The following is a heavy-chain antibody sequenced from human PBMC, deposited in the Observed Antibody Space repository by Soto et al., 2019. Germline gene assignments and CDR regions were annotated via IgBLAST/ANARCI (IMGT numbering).Heavy chain of an antibody. V-gene: IGHV3-33*01. D-gene: IGHD1-26*01. Sequence: QVQLVESGGGVVQPGRSLRLSCAASGFTFSSYGMHWVRQAPGKGLEWVAVIWYDGSNKYYADSVKGRFTISRDNSKNTLYLQMNSLRAEDTAGYYCARDIWDRRFDYWGQGTLVTVSS. CDR3: ARDIWDRRFDY. CDR1: GFTFSSYG. J-gene: IGHJ4*02. CDR2: IWYDGSNK.